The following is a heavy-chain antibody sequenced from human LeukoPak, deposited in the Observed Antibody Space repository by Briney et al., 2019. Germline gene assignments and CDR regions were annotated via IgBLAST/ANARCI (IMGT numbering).Heavy chain of an antibody. CDR2: IYSGGST. V-gene: IGHV3-66*04. Sequence: GGSLRLSCAASGFTFSSYAMGWVRQAPGKGLEWVSVIYSGGSTYYADSVKGRFTISRDNSKNTLYLQMNSLRAEDTAVYYCARRKASYYYDSSGPANAFDIWGQGQWSPSPQ. CDR3: ARRKASYYYDSSGPANAFDI. D-gene: IGHD3-22*01. J-gene: IGHJ3*02. CDR1: GFTFSSYA.